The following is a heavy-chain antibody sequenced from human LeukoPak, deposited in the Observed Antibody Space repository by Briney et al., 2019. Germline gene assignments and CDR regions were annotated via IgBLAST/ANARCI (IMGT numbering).Heavy chain of an antibody. J-gene: IGHJ3*02. CDR2: IIPIFATA. Sequence: SVKVSCKASGGTFSNYVINWVRQAPGQGLEWMGGIIPIFATADYAQKFQGRVTITADESTSTAYMELSSLRSEDTAVYYCAVGVRGSGSYQIWGHAFDIWGQGTMVTVSS. CDR1: GGTFSNYV. D-gene: IGHD3-10*01. V-gene: IGHV1-69*13. CDR3: AVGVRGSGSYQIWGHAFDI.